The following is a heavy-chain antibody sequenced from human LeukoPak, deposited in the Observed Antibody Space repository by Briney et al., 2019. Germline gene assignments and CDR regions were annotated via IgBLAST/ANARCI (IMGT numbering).Heavy chain of an antibody. CDR3: ARPVATISYYFDY. J-gene: IGHJ4*02. CDR1: GYSFTSYW. CDR2: IYPGDSDT. D-gene: IGHD5-12*01. Sequence: RGESLQISCKGSGYSFTSYWIGWVRQMPGKGLEWMGIIYPGDSDTRYSPSFQGQVTISADKSISTAYLQWSSLKASDTAMYYCARPVATISYYFDYWGQGTLVTVSS. V-gene: IGHV5-51*01.